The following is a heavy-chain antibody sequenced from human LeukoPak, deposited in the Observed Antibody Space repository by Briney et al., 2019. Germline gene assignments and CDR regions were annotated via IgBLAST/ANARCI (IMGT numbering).Heavy chain of an antibody. Sequence: SETLSLTCTVSGGSISSGGYYWSWIRQHPRKGLEWIGYIYYSGSTYYNPSLKSRVTISVDTSKNQFSLKLSSVAAADTAVYYCARFAGPSSGGSWAFDYWGQGTLVTVSS. CDR2: IYYSGST. J-gene: IGHJ4*02. V-gene: IGHV4-31*03. D-gene: IGHD2-15*01. CDR3: ARFAGPSSGGSWAFDY. CDR1: GGSISSGGYY.